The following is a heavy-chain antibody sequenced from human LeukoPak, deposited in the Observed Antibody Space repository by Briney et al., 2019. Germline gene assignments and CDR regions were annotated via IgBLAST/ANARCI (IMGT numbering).Heavy chain of an antibody. D-gene: IGHD1-26*01. V-gene: IGHV3-73*01. J-gene: IGHJ4*02. CDR2: IKSKANNFAT. Sequence: PGGSLRLSCAASGFTFSGSAMHWVHQASGKGLEWVGRIKSKANNFATAYAASVKGRFTISRDDSKNTAYLQMNSLKTEDTAMYYCTRLDSGSCSFDYWGQGTLVTVSS. CDR1: GFTFSGSA. CDR3: TRLDSGSCSFDY.